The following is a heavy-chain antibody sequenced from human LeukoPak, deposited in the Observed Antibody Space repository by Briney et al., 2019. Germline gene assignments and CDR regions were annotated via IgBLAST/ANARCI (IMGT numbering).Heavy chain of an antibody. Sequence: GGSLRLSCAASGFTFSSYWMSWVRQAPGKGLEWVANIKHDGSEKYYVDSVRGRFTISRDNAKNSLYLQMNSLRAQDTGVYYCARDRRIFGMITIAGWFDPWGQGTLVTVSS. CDR3: ARDRRIFGMITIAGWFDP. D-gene: IGHD3-3*01. V-gene: IGHV3-7*01. CDR2: IKHDGSEK. J-gene: IGHJ5*02. CDR1: GFTFSSYW.